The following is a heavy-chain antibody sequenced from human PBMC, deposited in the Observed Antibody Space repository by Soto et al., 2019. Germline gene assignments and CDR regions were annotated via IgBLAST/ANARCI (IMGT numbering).Heavy chain of an antibody. CDR3: ARPLYSYGPMDV. J-gene: IGHJ6*02. Sequence: SETLSLTCTVSGGSVSSGSYYWSWIRQPPGKGLEWIGYIYYSGSTNYNPSLKSRVTISVDTSKNQFSLKLSSVTAADTAVYYCARPLYSYGPMDVWGQGTTVTVSS. CDR1: GGSVSSGSYY. CDR2: IYYSGST. D-gene: IGHD5-18*01. V-gene: IGHV4-61*01.